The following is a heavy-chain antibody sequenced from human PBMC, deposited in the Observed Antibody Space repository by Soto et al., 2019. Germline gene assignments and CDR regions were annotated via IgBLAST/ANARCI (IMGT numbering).Heavy chain of an antibody. V-gene: IGHV1-46*01. Sequence: QVQLVQSGAEVKKPGASVKVSCKASGYTFTHYYIHWVRQAPGQGLEWMGIINPTGGSTTYAQKFRAGFTMTRDTSMSTVYMELSSLRSEDSAVYYCATSVNSAMAFDYWGQGTLVTVSS. CDR3: ATSVNSAMAFDY. D-gene: IGHD5-18*01. J-gene: IGHJ4*02. CDR2: INPTGGST. CDR1: GYTFTHYY.